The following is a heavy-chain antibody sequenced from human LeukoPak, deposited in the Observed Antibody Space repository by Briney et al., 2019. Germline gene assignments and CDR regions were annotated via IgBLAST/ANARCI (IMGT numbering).Heavy chain of an antibody. D-gene: IGHD5-12*01. V-gene: IGHV3-30*04. CDR3: ARAYGGYVPFDY. CDR1: GFTFSSYA. CDR2: ISYDGSNK. Sequence: AGGSLRLSCAASGFTFSSYAMHWVRQAPGKGLEWVALISYDGSNKYYADSEKGRFTISRDNSKNTLYLQMNSLRAEDTAVYYCARAYGGYVPFDYWGQGTLVTVSS. J-gene: IGHJ4*02.